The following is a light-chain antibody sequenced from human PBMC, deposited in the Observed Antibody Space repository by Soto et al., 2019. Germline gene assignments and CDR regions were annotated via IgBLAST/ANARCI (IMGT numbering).Light chain of an antibody. CDR3: QQYNNWPLT. CDR1: QSVSSN. Sequence: EILMTQSPATLSVSPGERATLSCRASQSVSSNLAWYQQKPGQAPRLLIYGASTRATGLPARFSGSGSGTEFTLTINSLQSEDFAVYYCQQYNNWPLTFGQGTKLEIK. J-gene: IGKJ2*01. V-gene: IGKV3-15*01. CDR2: GAS.